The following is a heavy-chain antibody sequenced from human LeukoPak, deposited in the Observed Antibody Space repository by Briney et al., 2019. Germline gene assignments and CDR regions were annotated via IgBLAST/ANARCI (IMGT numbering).Heavy chain of an antibody. CDR3: ANEEVPNDY. V-gene: IGHV3-23*01. CDR2: LSRGGDTT. Sequence: GGSLRLSCAVSGFSSRRHAMTWVRQPPGKGLEWVSALSRGGDTTYYADSVKGRFTISRDVSKNILYLQLDSLRADDTALYYCANEEVPNDYWGQGTLVTVAS. CDR1: GFSSRRHA. D-gene: IGHD4/OR15-4a*01. J-gene: IGHJ4*02.